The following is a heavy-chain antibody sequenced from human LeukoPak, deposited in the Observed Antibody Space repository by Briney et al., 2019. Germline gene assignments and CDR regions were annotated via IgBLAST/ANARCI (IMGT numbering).Heavy chain of an antibody. CDR3: ARDGAKSLYYASGSQGH. CDR1: GYTFTSYV. Sequence: ASVKVSCKASGYTFTSYVISWVRQAPGQGLEWMGWISAYNGNANYAQKLQGRVTMTTDTSTSTAYMELGGLRSDDTAVYYCARDGAKSLYYASGSQGHWGQGTLVTVSS. J-gene: IGHJ4*02. V-gene: IGHV1-18*01. CDR2: ISAYNGNA. D-gene: IGHD3-10*01.